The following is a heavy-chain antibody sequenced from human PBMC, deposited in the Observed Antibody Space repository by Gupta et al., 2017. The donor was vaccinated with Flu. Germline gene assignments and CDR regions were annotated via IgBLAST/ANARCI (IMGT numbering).Heavy chain of an antibody. CDR3: AREKHCSTSSCYRWFDP. CDR1: EYTFPASY. J-gene: IGHJ5*02. D-gene: IGHD2-2*02. CDR2: INPHSGTT. V-gene: IGHV1-2*06. Sequence: QVQLVQSGAEVKKPGASVKVSCKASEYTFPASYIHWVRQAPGQGLEWMGRINPHSGTTNYEQKFQGRVTVTRDTSISTAYMDLSRLRSDDTAVYYCAREKHCSTSSCYRWFDPWGQGTLVTVSS.